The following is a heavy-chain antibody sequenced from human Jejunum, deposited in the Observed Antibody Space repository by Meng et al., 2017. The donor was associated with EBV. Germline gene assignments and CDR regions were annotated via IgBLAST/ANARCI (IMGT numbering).Heavy chain of an antibody. Sequence: QVHLMESGPGLVKHSGTLSLPCAVSGDSISSSNWWSWVRQPPGKGLEWIGEIYHSGSTNYNPSLKSRVTISVDKSKNQFSLKLSSVTAADTAVYYCARYGSGYFPALWYWGQGTLVTVSS. CDR2: IYHSGST. D-gene: IGHD3-3*01. V-gene: IGHV4-4*02. CDR3: ARYGSGYFPALWY. CDR1: GDSISSSNW. J-gene: IGHJ4*02.